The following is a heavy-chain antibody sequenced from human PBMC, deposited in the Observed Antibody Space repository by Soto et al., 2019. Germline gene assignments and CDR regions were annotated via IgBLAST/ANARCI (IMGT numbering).Heavy chain of an antibody. CDR1: GGSISSYY. J-gene: IGHJ6*02. D-gene: IGHD6-13*01. Sequence: SETLSLTCTVSGGSISSYYWSWIRQPPGKGLEWIGYIYYSGSTNYNPSLKSRVTISVDTSKNQFSLKLSSVTAADTAVYYCARDFLVTGYDYYYYGMDVWGQGTTVTVSS. V-gene: IGHV4-59*01. CDR2: IYYSGST. CDR3: ARDFLVTGYDYYYYGMDV.